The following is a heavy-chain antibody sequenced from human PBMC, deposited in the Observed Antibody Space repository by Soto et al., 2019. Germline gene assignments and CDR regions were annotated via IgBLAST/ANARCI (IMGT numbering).Heavy chain of an antibody. V-gene: IGHV4-38-2*01. CDR3: AVGYCASATCSREYFQN. J-gene: IGHJ1*01. D-gene: IGHD2-2*01. Sequence: PSETLSLTCAVSGYSISSGYYWAWIRQPPGKGLEWIGTIYHSGSPFHNPSLKSRVAISVDTSKNQFSLKLRPVTAADTAVYYCAVGYCASATCSREYFQNWGQGTLVTVSS. CDR1: GYSISSGYY. CDR2: IYHSGSP.